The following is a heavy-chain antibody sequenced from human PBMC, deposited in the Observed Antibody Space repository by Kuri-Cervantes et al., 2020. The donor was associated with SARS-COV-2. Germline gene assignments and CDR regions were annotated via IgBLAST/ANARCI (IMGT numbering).Heavy chain of an antibody. D-gene: IGHD6-25*01. V-gene: IGHV4-4*07. CDR1: GGSISSYY. CDR3: AKTGSSGWPGSHWFDP. J-gene: IGHJ5*02. CDR2: IHVNGRT. Sequence: SETLSLTCTVYGGSISSYYWSWIRQPAGKGWEWIGRIHVNGRTNYNPSLTSRVTMSVDASKNHFSLKLRSVAAADTAVYSCAKTGSSGWPGSHWFDPWGQGTLVTVSS.